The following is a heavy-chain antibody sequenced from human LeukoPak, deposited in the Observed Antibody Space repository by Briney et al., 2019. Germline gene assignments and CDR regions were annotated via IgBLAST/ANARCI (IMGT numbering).Heavy chain of an antibody. Sequence: GGSLRLSCAASGFTFSSYSMNWVRQAPGKGLEWVSSISSSSSYIYYADSVKGRFTISRDNAKNSLYLQMNSLRAEDTAVYYCARMHCSGGGCYSVWYYFDYWGQGTLVTVSS. CDR1: GFTFSSYS. J-gene: IGHJ4*02. CDR2: ISSSSSYI. CDR3: ARMHCSGGGCYSVWYYFDY. V-gene: IGHV3-21*01. D-gene: IGHD2-15*01.